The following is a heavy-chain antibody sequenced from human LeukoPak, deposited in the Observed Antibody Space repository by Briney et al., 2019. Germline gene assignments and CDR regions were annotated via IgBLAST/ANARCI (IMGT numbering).Heavy chain of an antibody. V-gene: IGHV3-30*01. CDR2: ISYDGSNE. CDR1: GFTFSSYV. D-gene: IGHD3/OR15-3a*01. CDR3: AKDLSFGTDWPYFDS. J-gene: IGHJ4*02. Sequence: PGGSLRLSCAASGFTFSSYVMHWVRQAPGKGLEWVAIISYDGSNEYYADSVKGRFTISRDNSKNTLFLQMNSLRPDDTAMYYCAKDLSFGTDWPYFDSRGQGTLVTVSS.